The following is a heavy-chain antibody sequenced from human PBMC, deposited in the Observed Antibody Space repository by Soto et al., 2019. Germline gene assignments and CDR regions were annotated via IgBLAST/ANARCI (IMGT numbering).Heavy chain of an antibody. J-gene: IGHJ4*02. CDR3: ARRYGGKFDY. CDR1: GASISSYY. Sequence: PSDTLSLTCTVSGASISSYYWSWIRQPPGKGLEWIGYIYYSGSTNYNPSLKSRVTISVDTSKNQFSLKLSSVTAVDTAVYYCARRYGGKFDYWCQGTLVTVSS. CDR2: IYYSGST. V-gene: IGHV4-59*01. D-gene: IGHD1-26*01.